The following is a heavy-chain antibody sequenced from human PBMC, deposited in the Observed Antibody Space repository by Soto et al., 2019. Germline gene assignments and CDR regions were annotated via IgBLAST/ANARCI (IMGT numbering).Heavy chain of an antibody. J-gene: IGHJ4*02. V-gene: IGHV4-34*01. D-gene: IGHD2-15*01. CDR1: GGSFSGYY. CDR3: ARGRGYCSGGSCYSNFDY. CDR2: INHSGST. Sequence: QVQLQQWGAGLLKPSETLSLTCAVYGGSFSGYYWSWIRQPPGKGLEWIGEINHSGSTNYNPSLKSRVTISVDTSKNQFSRKLSSVTAADTAVYYCARGRGYCSGGSCYSNFDYWGQGTLVTVSS.